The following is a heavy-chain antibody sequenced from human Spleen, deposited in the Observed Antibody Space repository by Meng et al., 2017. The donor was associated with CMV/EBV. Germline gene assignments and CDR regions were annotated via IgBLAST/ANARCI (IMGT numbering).Heavy chain of an antibody. CDR3: ARLTDYWYFDL. D-gene: IGHD3-16*01. CDR1: GGSISGSSFY. J-gene: IGHJ2*01. Sequence: SETLSLTCTVSGGSISGSSFYWGWIRQPPGKGLEWIGSFYYRGATYYNPSLRSRVTISVDTSKNQFSLKLSSVTAADTAVYYCARLTDYWYFDLWGRGTLVTVSS. CDR2: FYYRGAT. V-gene: IGHV4-39*01.